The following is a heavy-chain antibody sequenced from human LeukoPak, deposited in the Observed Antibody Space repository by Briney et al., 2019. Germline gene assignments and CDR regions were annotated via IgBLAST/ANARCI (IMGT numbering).Heavy chain of an antibody. CDR2: MNPVSGNA. CDR1: GYTFTNFD. CDR3: ALEFTKTGLNWFDP. Sequence: ASVKVSCKASGYTFTNFDINWVRQAPGQGLEWMGWMNPVSGNAGSAQKFQGRVTLTRDTSISTAYMELSSLRSEDTAVYYCALEFTKTGLNWFDPWGQGTLVTVSS. V-gene: IGHV1-8*01. D-gene: IGHD3/OR15-3a*01. J-gene: IGHJ5*02.